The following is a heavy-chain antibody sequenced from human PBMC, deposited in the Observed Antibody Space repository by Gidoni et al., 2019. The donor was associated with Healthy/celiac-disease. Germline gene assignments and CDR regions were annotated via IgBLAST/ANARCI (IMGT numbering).Heavy chain of an antibody. J-gene: IGHJ4*02. V-gene: IGHV4-30-2*01. D-gene: IGHD3-3*01. Sequence: QLPLQESGSGLVKPSQTLSLTCAVSGGSISSGGYSWSWIRQPPGKGLEWIGYIYHSGSTYYNPSLKSRVTISVDRSKNQFSLKLSSVTAADTAVYYCAREEGVGGYFDYWGQGTLVTVSS. CDR1: GGSISSGGYS. CDR2: IYHSGST. CDR3: AREEGVGGYFDY.